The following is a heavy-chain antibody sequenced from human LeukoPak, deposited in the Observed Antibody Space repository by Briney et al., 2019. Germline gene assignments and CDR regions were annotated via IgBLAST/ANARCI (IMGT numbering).Heavy chain of an antibody. Sequence: ASVKVSCKASGYAFTGYYIHWVRQAPGQGLEWMGWINPNSGGTKYAQKFQGRVTMTRDTSISTAYMELSRLRSDDTAVYYCARDAGYSSSWYVKNTYDYWGQGTLVTVSS. D-gene: IGHD6-13*01. V-gene: IGHV1-2*02. CDR1: GYAFTGYY. J-gene: IGHJ4*02. CDR2: INPNSGGT. CDR3: ARDAGYSSSWYVKNTYDY.